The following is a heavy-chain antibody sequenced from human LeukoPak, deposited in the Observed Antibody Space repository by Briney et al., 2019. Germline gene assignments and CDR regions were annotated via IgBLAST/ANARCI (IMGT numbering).Heavy chain of an antibody. CDR1: GFTFSSYA. CDR2: ISYDGSNK. CDR3: AWDRTIFGVVIAYYFDY. J-gene: IGHJ4*02. D-gene: IGHD3-3*01. Sequence: GGSLRLSCAASGFTFSSYAMHWVRQAPGKGLEWVAVISYDGSNKYYADSVKGRFTISRDNSKNTLYLQMNSLRAEDTAVYYCAWDRTIFGVVIAYYFDYWGQGTLVTVSS. V-gene: IGHV3-30-3*01.